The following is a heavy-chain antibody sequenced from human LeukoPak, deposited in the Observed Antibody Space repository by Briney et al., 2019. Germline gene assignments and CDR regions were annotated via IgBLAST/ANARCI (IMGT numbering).Heavy chain of an antibody. D-gene: IGHD3-10*01. CDR3: ARGVGYGSGSYTGVN. CDR1: GGTFSSYA. Sequence: SVKVSCKASGGTFSSYAISWVRQAPGQGLEWMGGIIPIFGTANYAQKFQGRVTITTDESTSTAYMELSSLGSEDTAVYYCARGVGYGSGSYTGVNWGQGTLVTVSS. V-gene: IGHV1-69*05. J-gene: IGHJ4*02. CDR2: IIPIFGTA.